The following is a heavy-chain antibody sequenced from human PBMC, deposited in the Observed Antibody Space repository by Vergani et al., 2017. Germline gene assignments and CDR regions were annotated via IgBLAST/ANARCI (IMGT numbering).Heavy chain of an antibody. V-gene: IGHV3-23*01. J-gene: IGHJ4*02. D-gene: IGHD3-3*01. CDR2: ISGSGGST. CDR3: AKNVVRIXIFGVERPAGGLDY. Sequence: EVQLLESGGGLVQPGGSLRLSCAASGFTFSSYAMSWVRQAPGKGLEWVSAISGSGGSTYYADSVKGRFTISRDNSKNTLYLQMNSLRAEDTAVYYCAKNVVRIXIFGVERPAGGLDYWGQGTLVTVSS. CDR1: GFTFSSYA.